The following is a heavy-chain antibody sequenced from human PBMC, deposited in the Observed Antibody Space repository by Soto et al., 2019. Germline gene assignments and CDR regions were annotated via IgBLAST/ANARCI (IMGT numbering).Heavy chain of an antibody. Sequence: GGSLRLSCAASGFTFSSYAMSWVRQAPGKGLEWVSAISGSGGSTYYADSVKGRFTISRDNSKNTVYLQMNSLRVEDTALYYCAKDQADFWSGYVTNAKDYWGLGTLVTVSS. CDR1: GFTFSSYA. CDR2: ISGSGGST. D-gene: IGHD3-3*01. V-gene: IGHV3-23*01. CDR3: AKDQADFWSGYVTNAKDY. J-gene: IGHJ4*01.